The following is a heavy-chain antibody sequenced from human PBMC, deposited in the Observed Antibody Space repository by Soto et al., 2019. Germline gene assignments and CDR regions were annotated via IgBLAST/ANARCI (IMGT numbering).Heavy chain of an antibody. D-gene: IGHD2-8*02. CDR3: ARDKITGRFDY. CDR2: TYHSGNP. Sequence: SETLSLTCGVSGDTISTGGYSWAWIRQPPGKALEWIGHTYHSGNPYYNPSLKSRVIISVDTSKNQFSLKLTSVTAADTAVYYCARDKITGRFDYWGQGTLVTVSS. CDR1: GDTISTGGYS. V-gene: IGHV4-30-2*01. J-gene: IGHJ4*02.